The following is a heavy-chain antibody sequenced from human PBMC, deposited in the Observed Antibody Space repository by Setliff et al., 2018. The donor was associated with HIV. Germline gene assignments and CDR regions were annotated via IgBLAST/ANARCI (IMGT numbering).Heavy chain of an antibody. V-gene: IGHV1-18*01. Sequence: ASVKVSYKASGYTFTSYGISWVRQAPGQGLEWMGWISAYNGNTNYAQKLQGRVTMTTDTSTSTAYMELRSLRSDDTAVYYCARLSRDGYNGGGWFDPWGQGTLVTVSS. CDR1: GYTFTSYG. D-gene: IGHD2-21*01. CDR2: ISAYNGNT. J-gene: IGHJ5*02. CDR3: ARLSRDGYNGGGWFDP.